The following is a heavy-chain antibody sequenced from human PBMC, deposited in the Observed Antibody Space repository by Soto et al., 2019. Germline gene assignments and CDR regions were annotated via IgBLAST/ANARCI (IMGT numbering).Heavy chain of an antibody. J-gene: IGHJ4*02. D-gene: IGHD1-1*01. CDR3: AKDNRLPGTTAYHFDS. Sequence: GGSLRPSCAASGFTFRNYGLHWVRQAPGKGLEWVADVSYDGANNYYGDSVRGRFTISRDDSKNTLYLHMESLRTEDTDVYYCAKDNRLPGTTAYHFDSWGQGTLVTVSS. CDR2: VSYDGANN. CDR1: GFTFRNYG. V-gene: IGHV3-30*18.